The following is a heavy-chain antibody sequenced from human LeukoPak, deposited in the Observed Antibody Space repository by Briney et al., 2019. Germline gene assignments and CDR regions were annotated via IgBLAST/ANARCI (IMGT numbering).Heavy chain of an antibody. CDR2: ISYDGSNK. Sequence: GGSLRLSCAASGFTFSSYGMHWVRQAPGKGLEWVAVISYDGSNKYYADSVKGRFTISRDNSKNTLYLQMNSLRPEDTAVYYCAKDRSGSYRSDAFDIWGQGTMVTVSS. J-gene: IGHJ3*02. D-gene: IGHD1-26*01. CDR1: GFTFSSYG. CDR3: AKDRSGSYRSDAFDI. V-gene: IGHV3-30*18.